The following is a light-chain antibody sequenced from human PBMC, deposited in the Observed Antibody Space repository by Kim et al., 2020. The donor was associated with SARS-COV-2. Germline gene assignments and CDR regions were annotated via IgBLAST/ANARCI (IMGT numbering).Light chain of an antibody. Sequence: DSQMTQSPSSLSASVGDRVTITCRTSQDLNTYMNWYQQKPGKAPKLLIYAATSLQDGVPSRFSGNTSGTYFTLTINSLQPDDFATYYCQQSYDTPTFGQGTRLETK. V-gene: IGKV1-39*01. CDR2: AAT. CDR3: QQSYDTPT. CDR1: QDLNTY. J-gene: IGKJ5*01.